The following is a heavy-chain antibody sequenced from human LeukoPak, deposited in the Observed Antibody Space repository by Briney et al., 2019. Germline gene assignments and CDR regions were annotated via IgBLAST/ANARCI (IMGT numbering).Heavy chain of an antibody. CDR2: IDYSGTT. CDR1: GGSFSGYY. J-gene: IGHJ5*02. Sequence: SETLSLTCAVYGGSFSGYYWSWIRQPPGKGLEWIGNIDYSGTTQYNPSLESRVAVSLDTSKNQFSLRLTSVTAADTAVYYCARDDLRSDWFDPWGQGTLVIVSS. V-gene: IGHV4-34*01. CDR3: ARDDLRSDWFDP.